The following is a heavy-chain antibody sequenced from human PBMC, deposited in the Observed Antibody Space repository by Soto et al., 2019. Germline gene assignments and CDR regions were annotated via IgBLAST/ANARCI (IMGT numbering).Heavy chain of an antibody. V-gene: IGHV4-39*01. CDR1: GGSISSSSYY. CDR3: ARPYYDLWSGYLAYYYGMDV. J-gene: IGHJ6*02. D-gene: IGHD3-3*01. CDR2: IYYSGST. Sequence: PSETLSLTXTVSGGSISSSSYYWGWIRQPPGKGLEWIGSIYYSGSTYYNPSLKSRVTIPVDTSKNQFSLKLSSVTAADTAVYYCARPYYDLWSGYLAYYYGMDVWGQGTTVTVSS.